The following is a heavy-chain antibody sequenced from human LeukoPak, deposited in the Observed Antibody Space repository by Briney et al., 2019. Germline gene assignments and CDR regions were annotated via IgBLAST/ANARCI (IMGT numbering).Heavy chain of an antibody. J-gene: IGHJ4*02. CDR1: GYTFTSYT. CDR2: ISAANGNT. CDR3: ARVAALCSSTSCYADY. V-gene: IGHV1-3*03. D-gene: IGHD2-2*01. Sequence: ASVKVSCKASGYTFTSYTIHWVRQAPAQRLEWMGWISAANGNTKYSQEFQGRVTITRDTSASTAYMELSSLRSEDMAVYYCARVAALCSSTSCYADYWGQGTLVTVSS.